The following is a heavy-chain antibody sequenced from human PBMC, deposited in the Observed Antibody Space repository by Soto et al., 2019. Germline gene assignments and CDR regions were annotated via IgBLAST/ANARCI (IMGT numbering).Heavy chain of an antibody. D-gene: IGHD1-1*01. Sequence: QVQLQESGPGLVKPSQTLSLTCTVSDGSITSGGHYWSWIRQHPEKGLEWIGNIYYSGGTYYNPSLESRASILVDRSKNQFSLNLTSVTAADTGIYYCAKSKPGSEPRRLYWGQGTLVTVS. J-gene: IGHJ1*01. CDR1: DGSITSGGHY. CDR3: AKSKPGSEPRRLY. V-gene: IGHV4-31*03. CDR2: IYYSGGT.